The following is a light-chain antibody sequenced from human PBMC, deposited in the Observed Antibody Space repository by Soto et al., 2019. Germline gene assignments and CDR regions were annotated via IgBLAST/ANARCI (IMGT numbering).Light chain of an antibody. Sequence: QSALTQPASVSGSPGQSITISCTGTSSDVGGYNYVSWYQQHPGKAPKLMIYDVSNRPSGVSNRFSGYKSGTTASLTISGLHAEDEGDYYCSSYTSSSTLVVFGGGTQLTVL. V-gene: IGLV2-14*01. CDR1: SSDVGGYNY. CDR2: DVS. CDR3: SSYTSSSTLVV. J-gene: IGLJ2*01.